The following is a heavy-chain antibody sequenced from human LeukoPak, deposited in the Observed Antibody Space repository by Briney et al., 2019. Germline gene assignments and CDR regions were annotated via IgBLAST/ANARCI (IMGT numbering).Heavy chain of an antibody. Sequence: ASETLSLTCTVSGGSISSYYWSWIRQPPGKGLEWIGYIYYSGSTNYNPSLKSRVTISVDTSKNQFSLKLSSVTAADTAVYYCARAHHAGSSWYPHFDYWGQGTLVTVSS. V-gene: IGHV4-59*01. J-gene: IGHJ4*02. CDR1: GGSISSYY. CDR2: IYYSGST. D-gene: IGHD6-13*01. CDR3: ARAHHAGSSWYPHFDY.